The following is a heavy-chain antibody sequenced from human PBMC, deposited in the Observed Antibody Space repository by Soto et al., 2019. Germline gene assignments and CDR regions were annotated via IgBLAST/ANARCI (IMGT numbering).Heavy chain of an antibody. CDR1: GYSFTSYW. D-gene: IGHD3-22*01. V-gene: IGHV5-51*01. CDR3: ARCSGRYYCDSSGYYPLPYGMDV. J-gene: IGHJ6*02. Sequence: PGGSLKISCKGSGYSFTSYWIGWVRQTPGKGLEWMGIIYPGDSDTRYSPSFQGQVTISADKSISTAYLQSSSLKASDTGMYYCARCSGRYYCDSSGYYPLPYGMDVWGQGTTSTVS. CDR2: IYPGDSDT.